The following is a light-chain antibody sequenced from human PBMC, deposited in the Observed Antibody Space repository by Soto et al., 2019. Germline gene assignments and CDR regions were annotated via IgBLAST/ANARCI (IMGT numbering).Light chain of an antibody. CDR2: GAS. V-gene: IGKV1-39*01. J-gene: IGKJ5*01. Sequence: DMQMSQSPCSLPADVRERVTSICRASRIINGSLNWYQQKPGKAPKLLIYGASTLQSGVPSRFSGSGSGTDYTLTISSPQPEDFATYYCQQSYRTPTFGQGTRLEIK. CDR1: RIINGS. CDR3: QQSYRTPT.